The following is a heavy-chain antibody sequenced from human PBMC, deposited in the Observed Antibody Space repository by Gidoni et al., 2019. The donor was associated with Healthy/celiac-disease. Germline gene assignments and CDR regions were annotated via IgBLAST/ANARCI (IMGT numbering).Heavy chain of an antibody. CDR3: ARVPIAAAGPYYYYGMDV. Sequence: QVQLQESGPGLVKPSETLSLTCPVPGGSISSSYWIWIRPPAGKGLEWIGRIYTSGSTNYNPSLKSRVTMSVDTSKNQFSLKLSSVTAADTAVYYCARVPIAAAGPYYYYGMDVWGQGTTVTVSS. D-gene: IGHD6-13*01. V-gene: IGHV4-4*07. CDR2: IYTSGST. CDR1: GGSISSSY. J-gene: IGHJ6*02.